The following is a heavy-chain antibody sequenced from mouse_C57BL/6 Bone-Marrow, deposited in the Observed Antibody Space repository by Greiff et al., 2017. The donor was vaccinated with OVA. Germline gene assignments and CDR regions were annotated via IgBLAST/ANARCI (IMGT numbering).Heavy chain of an antibody. Sequence: QVQLQQPGAELVKPGASVKLSCKASGYTFTSYWMHWVKQRPGRGLEWIGRIDPNSGGTKYNEKFKSKATLTVDKPSSTAYMQRSSMTSEDSAVYYCARGHYYGSPYWYFDVWGTGTTVTVSS. V-gene: IGHV1-72*01. CDR2: IDPNSGGT. CDR3: ARGHYYGSPYWYFDV. D-gene: IGHD1-1*01. CDR1: GYTFTSYW. J-gene: IGHJ1*03.